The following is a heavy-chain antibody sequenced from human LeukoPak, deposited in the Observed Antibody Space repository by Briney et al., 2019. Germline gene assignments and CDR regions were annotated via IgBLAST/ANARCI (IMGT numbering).Heavy chain of an antibody. J-gene: IGHJ6*03. CDR1: GFTFSSYW. D-gene: IGHD5-18*01. V-gene: IGHV3-7*01. CDR2: IKPDGSEK. CDR3: TRGGAARNYYYVDV. Sequence: GGPLRLSCAASGFTFSSYWLTWVGQAQGKGLGGVANIKPDGSEKYYVDSVKGRFTISRDNAKNSLYLQMNSLRAEDTAVYYCTRGGAARNYYYVDVWGKGTTVTVSS.